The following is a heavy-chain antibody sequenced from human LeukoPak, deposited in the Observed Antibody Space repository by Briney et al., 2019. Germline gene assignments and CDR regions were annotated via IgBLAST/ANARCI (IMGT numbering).Heavy chain of an antibody. V-gene: IGHV3-21*01. J-gene: IGHJ4*02. Sequence: PGGSLRLSCAASGFTFSSYSMNWVRQAPGKGLEWVSSISSSSSHIYYADSVKGRFTISRDNAKNSLYLQMNSLRAEDTAVYYCARDYYDSSGYCDYWGQGTLVTVSS. D-gene: IGHD3-22*01. CDR1: GFTFSSYS. CDR2: ISSSSSHI. CDR3: ARDYYDSSGYCDY.